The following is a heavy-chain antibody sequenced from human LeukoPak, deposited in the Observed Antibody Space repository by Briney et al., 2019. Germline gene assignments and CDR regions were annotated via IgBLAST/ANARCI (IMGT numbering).Heavy chain of an antibody. Sequence: GGSLRLSCAASGFTVSSNYMSWVRQAPGKGLEWVSVIYSGGTTYYADSVKGRFTISRDNSKNTLWLQMNSLRAEDTAVYFCAREGDSGSSYDALDVWGQGTMVTVSS. V-gene: IGHV3-53*01. D-gene: IGHD3-22*01. CDR2: IYSGGTT. CDR3: AREGDSGSSYDALDV. CDR1: GFTVSSNY. J-gene: IGHJ3*01.